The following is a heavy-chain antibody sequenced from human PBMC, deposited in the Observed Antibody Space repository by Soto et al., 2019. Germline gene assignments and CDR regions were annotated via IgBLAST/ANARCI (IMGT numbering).Heavy chain of an antibody. CDR1: GFTFSSFA. Sequence: GGSLRLSCAASGFTFSSFAMTWVRQAPGKGLEWVSASSGSGSSTYNADSVKGRFTISRDNSKDTVYLQMNNLRAEDTAVYYCAKAQQNFDWPWCMDVCGQGTTVTVSS. D-gene: IGHD3-9*01. V-gene: IGHV3-23*01. CDR2: SSGSGSST. CDR3: AKAQQNFDWPWCMDV. J-gene: IGHJ6*02.